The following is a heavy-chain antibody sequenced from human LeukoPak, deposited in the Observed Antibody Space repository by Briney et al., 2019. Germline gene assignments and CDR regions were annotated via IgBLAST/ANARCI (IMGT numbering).Heavy chain of an antibody. CDR1: GGSISSSGYY. J-gene: IGHJ3*02. D-gene: IGHD6-13*01. CDR3: ARKTAAGPLVAFDI. CDR2: VYYSGST. V-gene: IGHV4-39*07. Sequence: PSETLSLTCTVSGGSISSSGYYWGWTRQPPGKGLEWIGSVYYSGSTYYNPSLKSRVTISVDTSKNQFSLKLRSVTAADTAVYYCARKTAAGPLVAFDIWGQGTMVTVSS.